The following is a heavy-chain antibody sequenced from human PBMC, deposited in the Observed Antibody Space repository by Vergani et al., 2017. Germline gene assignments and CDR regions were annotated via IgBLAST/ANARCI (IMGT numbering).Heavy chain of an antibody. CDR1: GFTFSRYG. V-gene: IGHV3-33*01. D-gene: IGHD2-2*02. CDR2: IWYDGTNK. Sequence: QVQLVESGGGVVQPGRSLRLSCAASGFTFSRYGMHWVRQAPGKGLEWVAVIWYDGTNKYYADSVKGRFTISRDNSKNTLYLQVNSLRAEDTAVYYCARDHYYCSSTSCYTYYFDYWGQGTLVTVSS. CDR3: ARDHYYCSSTSCYTYYFDY. J-gene: IGHJ4*02.